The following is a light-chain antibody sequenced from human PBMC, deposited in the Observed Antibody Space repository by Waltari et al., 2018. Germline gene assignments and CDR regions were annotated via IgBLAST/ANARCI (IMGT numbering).Light chain of an antibody. CDR1: SSNIGSNT. J-gene: IGLJ3*02. CDR2: ANN. Sequence: QSVLTQPPSASGTPGQRFTISCSGSSSNIGSNTVNWYQQLPGTAPKLLISANNHRPSGVPDRVSGSKSGTSASLAISGLQSEDEADYYCTTWDDSLNGVVFGGGTKLTV. V-gene: IGLV1-44*01. CDR3: TTWDDSLNGVV.